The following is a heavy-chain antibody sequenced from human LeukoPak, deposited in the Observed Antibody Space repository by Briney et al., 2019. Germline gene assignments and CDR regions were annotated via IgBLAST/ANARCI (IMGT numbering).Heavy chain of an antibody. CDR1: GGSITQTNY. V-gene: IGHV4-4*02. CDR3: ARGGGPYRPLDY. J-gene: IGHJ4*02. Sequence: SETLSLNCGVSGGSITQTNYWTWVCQPPGKGLELIGEVNLQGSTNYNPSLMGRVAISVHTTENHVSLQLTSVTAADTAVYYCARGGGPYRPLDYSGQGTLVTVSS. CDR2: VNLQGST.